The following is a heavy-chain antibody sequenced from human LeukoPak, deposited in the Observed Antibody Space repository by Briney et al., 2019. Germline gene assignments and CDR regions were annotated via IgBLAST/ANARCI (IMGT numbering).Heavy chain of an antibody. CDR1: GYTLTELS. V-gene: IGHV1-24*01. Sequence: GASVKVSCKVSGYTLTELSMHWVRQAPGKGLEWVGGFDPEDGETIYAQKFQGRVTMTEDTSTDTAYMELSSLRSEDTAVYYCATYWGGYYHPFDYWGQGTLVTVSS. CDR3: ATYWGGYYHPFDY. CDR2: FDPEDGET. J-gene: IGHJ4*02. D-gene: IGHD3-3*01.